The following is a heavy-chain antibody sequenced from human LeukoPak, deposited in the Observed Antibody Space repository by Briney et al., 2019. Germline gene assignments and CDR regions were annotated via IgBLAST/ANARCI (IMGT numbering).Heavy chain of an antibody. Sequence: SETLSLTCTVSGGSIKSHYWSWIRQTPGKGLEWIGCIYESGSAYHNPSLKSRVTISVDMSKNQFSLKVSSVTAADTAVYYCARGGSSWSYAMDVWGQGTTVTVSS. CDR1: GGSIKSHY. V-gene: IGHV4-59*11. D-gene: IGHD6-13*01. CDR2: IYESGSA. CDR3: ARGGSSWSYAMDV. J-gene: IGHJ6*02.